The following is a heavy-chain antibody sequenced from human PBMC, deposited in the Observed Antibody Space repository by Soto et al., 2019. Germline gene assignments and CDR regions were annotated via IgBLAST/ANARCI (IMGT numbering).Heavy chain of an antibody. Sequence: VASVKVSCKASGGTFSSYAISWVRQAPGQGLEWMGGIIPIFGTANYAQKFQGRVTITADESTSTAYMELSSLRSEDTAVYYCASGPSSSPHSFDPWGQGTLVTVSS. CDR1: GGTFSSYA. CDR2: IIPIFGTA. J-gene: IGHJ5*02. CDR3: ASGPSSSPHSFDP. V-gene: IGHV1-69*13. D-gene: IGHD2-2*01.